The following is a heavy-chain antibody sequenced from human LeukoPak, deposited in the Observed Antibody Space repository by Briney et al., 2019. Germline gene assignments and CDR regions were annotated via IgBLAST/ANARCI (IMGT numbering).Heavy chain of an antibody. Sequence: GGSLRLSCEASGFTFGSHAMYWVRQAPGKGLGWVAGIFGSGGSPHYADPVKGRFTISRDNSRNTVYLQINSLRAEDTAVYYCGKTTVGYSSGQKPAWPVDYWGQGTLVTVSS. CDR3: GKTTVGYSSGQKPAWPVDY. V-gene: IGHV3-23*01. J-gene: IGHJ4*02. D-gene: IGHD5-18*01. CDR1: GFTFGSHA. CDR2: IFGSGGSP.